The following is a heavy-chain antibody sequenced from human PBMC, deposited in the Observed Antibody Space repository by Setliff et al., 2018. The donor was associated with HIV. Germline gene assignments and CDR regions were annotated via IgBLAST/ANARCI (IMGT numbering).Heavy chain of an antibody. D-gene: IGHD3-16*02. CDR3: ARDSRLSYRKIHDAFDI. J-gene: IGHJ3*02. CDR2: IYTSGST. V-gene: IGHV4-4*07. Sequence: SETLSLTCTVSGGSISSYYWSWIRQPAGKGLEWIGRIYTSGSTNYNPSLRSRVTMSVDTSKNQFSLKLSSVTAADTAVYYCARDSRLSYRKIHDAFDIWGQGTMVTVSS. CDR1: GGSISSYY.